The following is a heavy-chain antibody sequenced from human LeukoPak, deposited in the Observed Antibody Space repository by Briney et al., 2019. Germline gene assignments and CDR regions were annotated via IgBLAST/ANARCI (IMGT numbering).Heavy chain of an antibody. CDR3: TTYVWGSYRYHY. D-gene: IGHD3-16*02. CDR1: GFTFSNAW. J-gene: IGHJ4*02. V-gene: IGHV3-15*01. CDR2: IKIKTDGGKT. Sequence: GGSLRLSCAASGFTFSNAWMSWVRQAPGKGLECVGRIKIKTDGGKTDYAATVKGRFTISRDDSKNTLYLQMNSLKTEDTAVYYCTTYVWGSYRYHYWGQGTLVTVSS.